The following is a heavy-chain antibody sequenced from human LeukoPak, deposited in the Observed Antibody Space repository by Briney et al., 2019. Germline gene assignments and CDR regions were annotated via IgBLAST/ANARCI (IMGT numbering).Heavy chain of an antibody. V-gene: IGHV1-69*01. CDR2: IIPIFGTA. J-gene: IGHJ5*02. CDR3: AREGGPTGWFDP. CDR1: GGTFSSYA. D-gene: IGHD3-16*01. Sequence: ASVKVSCKASGGTFSSYAISWVRQAPGQGLEWMGGIIPIFGTANYAQKFQGRVTITADESTSTAYMELSSLRSEDTAVYYCAREGGPTGWFDPWGQGTLVTVSS.